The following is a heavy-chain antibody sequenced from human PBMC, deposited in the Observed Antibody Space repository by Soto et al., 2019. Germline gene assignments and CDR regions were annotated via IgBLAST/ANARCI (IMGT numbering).Heavy chain of an antibody. D-gene: IGHD3-9*01. CDR2: ILPIFGTT. J-gene: IGHJ6*02. Sequence: QVQLVQSGAEVKKPGSSVKVSCKASGLIFSSYAISWVRQAPGQGLEWVGGILPIFGTTNYAQRFKGRVTITADTSTTTTYLDLSSLRSEDTAVYFCVRRANYAISTGKGYYFPGMDVWGQGTTVTVSS. V-gene: IGHV1-69*06. CDR1: GLIFSSYA. CDR3: VRRANYAISTGKGYYFPGMDV.